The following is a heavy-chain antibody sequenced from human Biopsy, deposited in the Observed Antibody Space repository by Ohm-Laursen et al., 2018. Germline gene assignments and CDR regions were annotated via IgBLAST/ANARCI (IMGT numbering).Heavy chain of an antibody. CDR2: IYSSGST. Sequence: SETLSLTCTASGGSLSSYYWSWIRQPAGKGLEWIGRIYSSGSTNYNPSLKSRVTLSMDTSKRQFSLKLSFVTAADTAVYYCARWTPEYDSSRYYLDDFDIWGQGTKVTVSS. V-gene: IGHV4-4*07. J-gene: IGHJ3*02. CDR1: GGSLSSYY. D-gene: IGHD3-22*01. CDR3: ARWTPEYDSSRYYLDDFDI.